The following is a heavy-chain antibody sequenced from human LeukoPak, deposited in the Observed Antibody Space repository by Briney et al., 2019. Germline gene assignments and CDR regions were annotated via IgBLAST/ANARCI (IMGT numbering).Heavy chain of an antibody. D-gene: IGHD5-24*01. CDR2: TSYDGSNK. V-gene: IGHV3-30*18. CDR1: GFTFSSYG. Sequence: GGSLRLSCAASGFTFSSYGMHWVRQAPDKGLEWVAVTSYDGSNKYYADSVKGRFTISRDNSKNTLYLQMNSLRAEDTAVYYCAKDLRWLQPYWGQGTPVTVSS. J-gene: IGHJ4*02. CDR3: AKDLRWLQPY.